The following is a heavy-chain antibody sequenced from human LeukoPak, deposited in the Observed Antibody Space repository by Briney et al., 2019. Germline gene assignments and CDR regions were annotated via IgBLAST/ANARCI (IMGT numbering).Heavy chain of an antibody. CDR1: GGSFSGYY. D-gene: IGHD6-6*01. J-gene: IGHJ3*02. V-gene: IGHV4-59*01. CDR3: ARATYYSTSSPAFDI. Sequence: SETLSLTCAVYGGSFSGYYWSWIRQPPGKGLEWIGYVYYSGSTNYNPSLKSRVTFSVDTSKSQFSLKLNSVIAADTAVYYCARATYYSTSSPAFDIWGQGTMVTVSS. CDR2: VYYSGST.